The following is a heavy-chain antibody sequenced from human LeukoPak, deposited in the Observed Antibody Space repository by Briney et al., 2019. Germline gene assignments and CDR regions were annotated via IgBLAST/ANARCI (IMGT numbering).Heavy chain of an antibody. CDR2: ISGSGGST. D-gene: IGHD3-3*01. V-gene: IGHV3-23*01. J-gene: IGHJ4*02. Sequence: PGGSLRLSCAASGFTVSSNYMSWVRQAPGKGLEWVSAISGSGGSTYYADSVKGRFTISRDNSKNTLYLQMNSLRAEDTAVYYCAKDPRNYDFWGGYLYYFDYWGQGTLVTVSS. CDR1: GFTVSSNY. CDR3: AKDPRNYDFWGGYLYYFDY.